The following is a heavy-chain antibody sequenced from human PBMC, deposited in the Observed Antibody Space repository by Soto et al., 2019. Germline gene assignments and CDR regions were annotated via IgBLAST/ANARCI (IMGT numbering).Heavy chain of an antibody. V-gene: IGHV4-34*01. CDR2: INHSGST. CDR1: GGSFSGYY. Sequence: SETLSLTCAVYGGSFSGYYWSWIRQPPGKGLEWIGEINHSGSTNYNPSLKSRVTISVDTSKNQFSLKLSSVTAADTAVYYCASGGSLEVEARPGRKGMDVWGQGTTVTVSS. D-gene: IGHD6-6*01. J-gene: IGHJ6*02. CDR3: ASGGSLEVEARPGRKGMDV.